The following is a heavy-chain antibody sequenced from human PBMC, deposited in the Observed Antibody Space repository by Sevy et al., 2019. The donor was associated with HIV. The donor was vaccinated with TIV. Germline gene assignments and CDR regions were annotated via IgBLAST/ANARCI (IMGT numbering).Heavy chain of an antibody. D-gene: IGHD1-1*01. CDR1: GFTFSDYY. Sequence: GGSLRLSCTASGFTFSDYYMSWIRQAPGKGLECVSFISSTTGYTNYADSVKGRFTISRDNAKNSLYLQMKNLRAEDTAVYYCARSLKDWTPSAGHWGQGTLVTVSS. CDR3: ARSLKDWTPSAGH. CDR2: ISSTTGYT. J-gene: IGHJ4*02. V-gene: IGHV3-11*06.